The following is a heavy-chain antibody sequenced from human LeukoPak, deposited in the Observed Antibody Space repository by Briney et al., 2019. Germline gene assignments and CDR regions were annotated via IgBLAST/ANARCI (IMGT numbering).Heavy chain of an antibody. J-gene: IGHJ3*02. CDR2: IIPIFGTA. D-gene: IGHD1-7*01. CDR3: ARATRYNWNYFNAFDI. V-gene: IGHV1-69*13. Sequence: SVKVSCKASGGTFNHYAIRWVRPAPGQGLEWMGGIIPIFGTANYAQKFQGRVTITADESTSTAYMELSSLRAEDTAVYYCARATRYNWNYFNAFDIWGQGTMVTVSS. CDR1: GGTFNHYA.